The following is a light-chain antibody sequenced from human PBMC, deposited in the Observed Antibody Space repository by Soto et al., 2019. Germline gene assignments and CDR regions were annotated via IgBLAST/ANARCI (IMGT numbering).Light chain of an antibody. CDR1: QSVNNL. CDR3: QQRSYWPPIT. CDR2: DAS. Sequence: IVLTQSPATRSLSPGEGATLSCRASQSVNNLLAWYQQKPGQSPRLLLYDASNRATGIPARFSGSGSETDFTLTISSLEPEDFAVYYCQQRSYWPPITFGQGTRLEIK. J-gene: IGKJ5*01. V-gene: IGKV3-11*01.